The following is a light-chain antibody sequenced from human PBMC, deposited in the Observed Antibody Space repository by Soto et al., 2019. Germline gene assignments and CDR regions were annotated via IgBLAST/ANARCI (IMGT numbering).Light chain of an antibody. J-gene: IGLJ2*01. CDR1: TSNIGTYT. V-gene: IGLV1-44*01. CDR3: AAWDDSLDGPT. CDR2: GSD. Sequence: QAVVNQPPSTSGTPGQRVTISCSGGTSNIGTYTVSWYQQFPETAPRLLIYGSDRRPSGVPDRFSGSKSGTSASLSIGGLHSEDEAHYYCAAWDDSLDGPTFGGGTKLTVL.